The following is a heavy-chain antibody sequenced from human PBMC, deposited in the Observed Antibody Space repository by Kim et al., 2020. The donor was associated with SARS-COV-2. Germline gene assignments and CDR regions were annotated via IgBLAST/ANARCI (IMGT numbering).Heavy chain of an antibody. V-gene: IGHV3-23*01. D-gene: IGHD2-15*01. Sequence: GGSLRLSCVVSGFTFSTYAMSWVRQAPGKGLEWVSAISPSGGHIYYADSVKGRFTISRDNSKNELNLQMASLRVEDTAVYYCVRQSRPEYIVVVSAATGFDYWGQGTLVTVS. CDR1: GFTFSTYA. J-gene: IGHJ4*02. CDR2: ISPSGGHI. CDR3: VRQSRPEYIVVVSAATGFDY.